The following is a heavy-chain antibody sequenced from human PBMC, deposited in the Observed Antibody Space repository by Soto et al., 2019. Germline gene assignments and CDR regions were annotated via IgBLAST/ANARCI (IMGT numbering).Heavy chain of an antibody. CDR2: IYYTEST. Sequence: QVQLQESGPGLVKPSQTLSLTCSVSGGSISSGDYYWSWIRQPPGKGLEWIGYIYYTESTYYNPSLKSRVTISVDKSKNQFSLRLSSVTAADTVVYYCGRLPLTLFGVVRQDYWGQGTLVTVSS. CDR3: GRLPLTLFGVVRQDY. V-gene: IGHV4-30-4*01. CDR1: GGSISSGDYY. D-gene: IGHD3-3*01. J-gene: IGHJ4*02.